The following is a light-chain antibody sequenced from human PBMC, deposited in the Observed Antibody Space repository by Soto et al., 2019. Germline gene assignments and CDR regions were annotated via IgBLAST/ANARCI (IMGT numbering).Light chain of an antibody. V-gene: IGLV2-14*01. CDR2: EVS. CDR1: SSDIGDYDY. J-gene: IGLJ1*01. Sequence: QSVLTQPGSVSGSPGQSITISCTGSSSDIGDYDYVSWYQQHPGKAPKVLISEVSNRPSGVSNRFSGSKSGNTASLTISGLQADDEADYYCNSYATGNTRVFGTGIKVTL. CDR3: NSYATGNTRV.